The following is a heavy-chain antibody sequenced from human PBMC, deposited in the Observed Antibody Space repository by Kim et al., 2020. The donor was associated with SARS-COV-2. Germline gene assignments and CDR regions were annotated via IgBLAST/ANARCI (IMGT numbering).Heavy chain of an antibody. CDR1: GFTFRAYA. J-gene: IGHJ4*02. Sequence: GGSLRLSCAASGFTFRAYAMSWVRQAPRRGLEWVSTITGNGAATYYADSVRGRFTISRDNSKNTLSLQMNSLRAEDTALYYCAKTGQLDYWGQGTLVTVSS. V-gene: IGHV3-23*01. CDR3: AKTGQLDY. CDR2: ITGNGAAT. D-gene: IGHD6-13*01.